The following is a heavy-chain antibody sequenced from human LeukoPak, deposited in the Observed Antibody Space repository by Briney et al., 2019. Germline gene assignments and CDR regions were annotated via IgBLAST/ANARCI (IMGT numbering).Heavy chain of an antibody. J-gene: IGHJ5*02. D-gene: IGHD3-3*01. Sequence: ASVKVSCKASGYTFTSYGISWVRQAPGQGLEWMGGIIPIFGTANYAQKFQGRVTITADESTSTAYMELSSLRSEDTAVYYCARGLTYYDFWSGSNGFDPWGQGTLVTVSS. CDR2: IIPIFGTA. CDR3: ARGLTYYDFWSGSNGFDP. CDR1: GYTFTSYG. V-gene: IGHV1-69*13.